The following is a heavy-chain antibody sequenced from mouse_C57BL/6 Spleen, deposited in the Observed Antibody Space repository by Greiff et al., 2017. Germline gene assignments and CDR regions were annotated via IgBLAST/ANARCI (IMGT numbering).Heavy chain of an antibody. CDR2: IDPSDSYT. V-gene: IGHV1-50*01. CDR1: GYTFTSYW. Sequence: VKLQQPGAELVKPGASVKLSCKASGYTFTSYWMQWVKQRPGQGLEWIGEIDPSDSYTNYNQKFKGKATLTVDTSSSTAYMQLSSLTSEDSAVYYCARRGFTTVVGSAMDYWGQGTSVTVSS. D-gene: IGHD1-1*01. J-gene: IGHJ4*01. CDR3: ARRGFTTVVGSAMDY.